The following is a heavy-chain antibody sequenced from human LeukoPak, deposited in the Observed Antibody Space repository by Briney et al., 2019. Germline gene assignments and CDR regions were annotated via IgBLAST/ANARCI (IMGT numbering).Heavy chain of an antibody. CDR3: ARGSRELYYFDY. CDR2: IYYSGST. D-gene: IGHD1-7*01. CDR1: GGSISSYY. Sequence: SETLSLTCTVSGGSISSYYWSWIRQPPGKGLEWIGYIYYSGSTKYNPSLKSRVTISVDASNTQFSLKLNSVTAADTAAYYCARGSRELYYFDYWGQGTLVTVSS. J-gene: IGHJ4*02. V-gene: IGHV4-59*01.